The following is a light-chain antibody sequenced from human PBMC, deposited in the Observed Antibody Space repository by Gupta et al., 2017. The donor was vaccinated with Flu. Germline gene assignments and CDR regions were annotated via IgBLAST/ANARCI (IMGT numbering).Light chain of an antibody. CDR1: QGISSY. V-gene: IGKV1-8*01. CDR2: AAS. CDR3: QQDYSYPRT. Sequence: AIGITQSPSSLSASTGDRVTITCRASQGISSYLAWYQQKPGKAPKLLIYAASTLQSGVPSRFSGSGSGTDFTLTISCLQSEDFATYYCQQDYSYPRTFGQGTKLEIK. J-gene: IGKJ2*01.